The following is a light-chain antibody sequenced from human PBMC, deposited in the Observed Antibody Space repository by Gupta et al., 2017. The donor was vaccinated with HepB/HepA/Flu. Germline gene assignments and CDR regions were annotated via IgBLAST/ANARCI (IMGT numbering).Light chain of an antibody. CDR3: QQDDSYPWT. CDR1: QGISSY. J-gene: IGKJ1*01. Sequence: AIRMTQSASSFSASTGDRVTITCRASQGISSYLAWYQQKPGKAPKLLIYVASTLQSGVPSRFSGSGSGTDFTLTISCLQSEDFATYYCQQDDSYPWTFGQGTKVEIK. V-gene: IGKV1-8*01. CDR2: VAS.